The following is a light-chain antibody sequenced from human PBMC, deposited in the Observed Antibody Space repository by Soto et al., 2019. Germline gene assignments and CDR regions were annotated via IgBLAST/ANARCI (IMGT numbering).Light chain of an antibody. CDR3: QQTHSIPPT. V-gene: IGKV1-39*01. CDR1: HLVDTS. CDR2: AAS. Sequence: DIQMTQSPSTLSASVGARVTVTCRTSHLVDTSLNWYQQKPGKAPKLLIYAASSVQSGVPARLSGSGSATFFTLTIHNLQPDDFATYFCQQTHSIPPTFGPGTKVDIK. J-gene: IGKJ2*01.